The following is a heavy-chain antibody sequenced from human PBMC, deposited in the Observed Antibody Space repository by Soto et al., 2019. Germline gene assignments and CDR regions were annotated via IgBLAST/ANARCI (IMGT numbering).Heavy chain of an antibody. CDR1: GYTFTTYD. V-gene: IGHV1-8*02. Sequence: ASVKVSCKASGYTFTTYDVSWVRQASGQGLGWMGWMNPSNGNTGYAQKFQGRVTMTRNTSISTVYMELSGLRPDDTAVYYCAGRKERSGPHYFDYWGQGTRVTVSS. J-gene: IGHJ4*02. D-gene: IGHD6-25*01. CDR2: MNPSNGNT. CDR3: AGRKERSGPHYFDY.